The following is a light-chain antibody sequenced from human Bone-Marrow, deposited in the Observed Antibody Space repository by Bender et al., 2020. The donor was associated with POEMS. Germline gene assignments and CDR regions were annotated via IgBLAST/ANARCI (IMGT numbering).Light chain of an antibody. J-gene: IGLJ1*01. CDR3: ATWDDSLSVL. Sequence: QSVLTQPPSASGTPGQRVTISCSGSSSNIGLNPVTWYQQLPGTAPKLLIYSDNQRASGVPDRFSGSKSGTSASLAISGLQSEAEADYYCATWDDSLSVLLGTGTKVTVL. CDR2: SDN. V-gene: IGLV1-44*01. CDR1: SSNIGLNP.